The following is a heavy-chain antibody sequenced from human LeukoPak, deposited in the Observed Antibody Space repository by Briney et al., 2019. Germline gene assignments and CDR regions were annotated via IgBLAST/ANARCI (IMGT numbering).Heavy chain of an antibody. CDR1: GFTFSSYG. Sequence: PGGSLRLSCAASGFTFSSYGMHWVRQAPGKGLEWVAVISYDGSNKYYADSVKGRFTISRDNSKNTLYLQMNSLRAEDTAVYYCAKDTYGSGSYLDHWGQGTLVTVSS. J-gene: IGHJ4*02. CDR3: AKDTYGSGSYLDH. CDR2: ISYDGSNK. V-gene: IGHV3-30*18. D-gene: IGHD3-10*01.